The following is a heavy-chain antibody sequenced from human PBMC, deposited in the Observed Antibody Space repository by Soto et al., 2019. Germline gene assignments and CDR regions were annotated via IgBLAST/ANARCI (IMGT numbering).Heavy chain of an antibody. CDR2: ISGSGDNT. J-gene: IGHJ4*02. D-gene: IGHD3-16*01. CDR3: AKVSWGSTASSPDC. Sequence: EVQLLESGGGLVQPGGSLRLSCAASGFTFSSHAMSWVRQAPGKGLEWVSGISGSGDNTFYADSVKGRFTTSRDNSKNTLYLQMNSLRAEDTATFHCAKVSWGSTASSPDCWGQGTLVTVSS. V-gene: IGHV3-23*01. CDR1: GFTFSSHA.